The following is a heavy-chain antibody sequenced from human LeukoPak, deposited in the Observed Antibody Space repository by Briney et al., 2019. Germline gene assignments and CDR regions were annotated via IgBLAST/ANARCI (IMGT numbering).Heavy chain of an antibody. J-gene: IGHJ4*02. V-gene: IGHV4-59*01. CDR2: IYYSGST. D-gene: IGHD3-10*01. Sequence: SETLSLTCTVSGGSITNYYWSWIRQPPGKGLEWIGYIYYSGSTNYNPSLKSRVTISVDTSKNQFSLKLSSVTAADTAVYYCARWSFGVIDYWGQGTLVTVSS. CDR1: GGSITNYY. CDR3: ARWSFGVIDY.